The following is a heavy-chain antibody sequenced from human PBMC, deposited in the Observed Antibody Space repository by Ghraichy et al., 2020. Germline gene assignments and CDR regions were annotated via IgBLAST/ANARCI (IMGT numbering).Heavy chain of an antibody. CDR1: GFTFSSYD. CDR3: ARGYLGYCSSTSCRGPAFDI. Sequence: LSLTCAASGFTFSSYDMHWVRQATGKGLEWVSAIGTAGDPYYPGSVKGRFTISRENAKNSLYLQMNSLRAGDTAVYYCARGYLGYCSSTSCRGPAFDIWGQGTMVTVSS. D-gene: IGHD2-2*01. CDR2: IGTAGDP. V-gene: IGHV3-13*05. J-gene: IGHJ3*02.